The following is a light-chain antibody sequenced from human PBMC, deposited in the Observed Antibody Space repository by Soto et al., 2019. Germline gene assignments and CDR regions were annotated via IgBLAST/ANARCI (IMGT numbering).Light chain of an antibody. CDR1: QSVSRN. Sequence: EIVMTQSPATLSVSPGERATLSCRASQSVSRNLAWCQQKPGQAPRLLIYGASARATGIPARFSGSGSGIEFTLTISSLQAEDFAVYYCQQYNNWPLTFGQGTKVEIK. J-gene: IGKJ1*01. CDR2: GAS. V-gene: IGKV3-15*01. CDR3: QQYNNWPLT.